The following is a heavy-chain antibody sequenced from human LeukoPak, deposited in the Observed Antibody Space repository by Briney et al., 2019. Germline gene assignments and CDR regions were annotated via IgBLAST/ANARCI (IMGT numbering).Heavy chain of an antibody. CDR1: GFSFSSYA. V-gene: IGHV3-23*01. J-gene: IGHJ4*02. CDR3: AKDAKVGYYYGSGSFFDY. CDR2: VSVTAGST. D-gene: IGHD3-10*01. Sequence: GGSLRLSCAASGFSFSSYAMSWVRQAPGKGLESVSTVSVTAGSTFYADSVKGRFTISRDNSKNTMYLQMISLRAEDTAVYYCAKDAKVGYYYGSGSFFDYWGQGTLVTVSS.